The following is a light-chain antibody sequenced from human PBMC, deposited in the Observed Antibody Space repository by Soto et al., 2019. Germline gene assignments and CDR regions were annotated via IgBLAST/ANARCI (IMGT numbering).Light chain of an antibody. J-gene: IGKJ1*01. CDR2: NAS. Sequence: DIQMTQSPSTLSASVGDRVTITCRASQSISSWLAWYQQKPGKAPELLIYNASSVESGVPSRFSGRGSGTEFTLTISSLQPDDFATYYCQQYNSYSRTFGQGTKVEIK. CDR3: QQYNSYSRT. V-gene: IGKV1-5*01. CDR1: QSISSW.